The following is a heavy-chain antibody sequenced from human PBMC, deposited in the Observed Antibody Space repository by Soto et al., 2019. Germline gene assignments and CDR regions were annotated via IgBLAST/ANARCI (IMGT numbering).Heavy chain of an antibody. J-gene: IGHJ5*02. D-gene: IGHD2-2*01. Sequence: QVQLVQSGAEVKKPGASVKVSCKASGYTFTSYGISWVRQAPGQGLEWMGWISAYNGNTNYAQKLQGRVTMTTDTPTSTAYMELKSLRSDKTAVYYCARGIVVVPAAIGPNGFDPWGQGTLVTVSS. CDR2: ISAYNGNT. CDR1: GYTFTSYG. V-gene: IGHV1-18*01. CDR3: ARGIVVVPAAIGPNGFDP.